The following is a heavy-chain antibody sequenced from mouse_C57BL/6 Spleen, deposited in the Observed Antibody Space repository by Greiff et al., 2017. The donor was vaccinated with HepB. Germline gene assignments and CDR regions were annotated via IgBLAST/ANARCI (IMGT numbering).Heavy chain of an antibody. J-gene: IGHJ2*01. D-gene: IGHD1-1*01. CDR2: INPNNGGT. CDR1: GYTFTDYY. Sequence: EVQLQQSGPELVKPGASVKISCKASGYTFTDYYMNWVKQSHGKSLEWIGDINPNNGGTSYNQKFKGKATLTVDKSSSTAYMELRSLTSEDSAVYYCARGSSPDYWGQGTTLTVSS. CDR3: ARGSSPDY. V-gene: IGHV1-26*01.